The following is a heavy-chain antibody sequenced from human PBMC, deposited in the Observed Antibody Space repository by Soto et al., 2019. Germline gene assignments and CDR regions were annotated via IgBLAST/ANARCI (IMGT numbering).Heavy chain of an antibody. J-gene: IGHJ4*02. Sequence: EVQLVESGGGLAQPGGSLRLSCAASGFTFSGYWMTWVRRAPGKGLEWVASINQDGTLKYFVDSVRGRFTISRDNAKSSVFLQMINLRVDDTAVYYCARWESGDWYLGIWGQGTLISVSS. CDR2: INQDGTLK. CDR1: GFTFSGYW. D-gene: IGHD2-21*02. V-gene: IGHV3-7*03. CDR3: ARWESGDWYLGI.